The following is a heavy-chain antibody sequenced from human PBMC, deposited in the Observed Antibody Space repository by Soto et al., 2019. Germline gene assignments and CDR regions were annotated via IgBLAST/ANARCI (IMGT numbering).Heavy chain of an antibody. CDR1: GVTFSSNA. D-gene: IGHD6-6*01. J-gene: IGHJ6*03. CDR3: ARRARPDFYYMDV. CDR2: ISSNGVGT. V-gene: IGHV3-64*01. Sequence: GGSLRLSCAASGVTFSSNAMTWVRQAPGKGLEYVSGISSNGVGTYYANSVQGRFTISRDNSKNTVYLQMGSLRPEDMAVYYCARRARPDFYYMDVWGKGTTVTVSS.